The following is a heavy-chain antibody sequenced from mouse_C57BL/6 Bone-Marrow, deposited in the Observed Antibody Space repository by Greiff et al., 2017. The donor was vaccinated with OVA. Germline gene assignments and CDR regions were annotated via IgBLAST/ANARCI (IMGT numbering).Heavy chain of an antibody. V-gene: IGHV1-72*01. CDR3: ARSMDYGSRPGAMDY. CDR1: GYAFSSYW. CDR2: IDPNSGGT. J-gene: IGHJ4*01. D-gene: IGHD1-1*01. Sequence: QVQLQQSGAELVKPGASVKISCKASGYAFSSYWMHWVKQRPGRGLEWIGRIDPNSGGTKYNEKFKSKATLTVDKPSSTAYMQLSSLTSEDSAVYYCARSMDYGSRPGAMDYWGQGTSVTVSS.